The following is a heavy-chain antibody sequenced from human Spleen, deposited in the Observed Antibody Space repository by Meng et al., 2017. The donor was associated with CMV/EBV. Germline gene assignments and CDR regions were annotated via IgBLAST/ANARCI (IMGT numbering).Heavy chain of an antibody. J-gene: IGHJ4*02. D-gene: IGHD1-26*01. V-gene: IGHV3-23*03. CDR1: ELTFSDCA. CDR2: IYAGESTT. Sequence: GGSLRLSCAASELTFSDCAMSWVRQAPGKGLEWVSVIYAGESTTYYADSVKGRFTISRDNRKNTLYLQMNSLSADDTAVYFCAKDQRRDSGSYPGSYYFDYWGQGTLVTVSS. CDR3: AKDQRRDSGSYPGSYYFDY.